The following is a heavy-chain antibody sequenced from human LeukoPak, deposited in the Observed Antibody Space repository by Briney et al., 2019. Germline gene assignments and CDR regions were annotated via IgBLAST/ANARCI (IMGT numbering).Heavy chain of an antibody. Sequence: NPSETLSLTCAVYGGSFSGYYWSWIRQPPGKGLEWIGEINHSGGTNYNPSLKSRVTISVDTSKNQFSLKLSSVTAADTAVYYCARSGKAAAGTIDYWGQGTLVTVSS. V-gene: IGHV4-34*01. CDR1: GGSFSGYY. D-gene: IGHD6-13*01. J-gene: IGHJ4*02. CDR2: INHSGGT. CDR3: ARSGKAAAGTIDY.